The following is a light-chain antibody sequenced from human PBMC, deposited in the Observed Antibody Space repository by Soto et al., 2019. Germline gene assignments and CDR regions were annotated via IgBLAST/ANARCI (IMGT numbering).Light chain of an antibody. Sequence: QSALTQPPSAPGSPGQSVTISCTGSSSDVGGHNHVSWYQQHPGKAPKLMIYEVSKRPSGVPDRFSGSKSVNTASLTVSGLQAEDEADYYCSSYAGSMNLIFGGGTKVTVL. J-gene: IGLJ2*01. CDR1: SSDVGGHNH. CDR3: SSYAGSMNLI. V-gene: IGLV2-8*01. CDR2: EVS.